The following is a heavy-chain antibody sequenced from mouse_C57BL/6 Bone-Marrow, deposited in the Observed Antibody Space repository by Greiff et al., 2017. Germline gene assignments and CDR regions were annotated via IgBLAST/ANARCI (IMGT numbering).Heavy chain of an antibody. Sequence: VQVVESGAELARPGASVKMSCKASGYTFTSYTMHWVKQRPGQGLEWIGYINPSSGYTKYNQKFKDKATLTADKSSSTAYMQLSSLTSEDSAVYYCARGGWASYAMDYWGQGTSVTVSS. CDR1: GYTFTSYT. D-gene: IGHD2-3*01. V-gene: IGHV1-4*01. CDR2: INPSSGYT. CDR3: ARGGWASYAMDY. J-gene: IGHJ4*01.